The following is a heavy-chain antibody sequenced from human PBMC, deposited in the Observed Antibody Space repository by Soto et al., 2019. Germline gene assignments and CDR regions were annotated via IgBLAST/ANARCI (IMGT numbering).Heavy chain of an antibody. D-gene: IGHD2-15*01. CDR2: ISSSSSTK. CDR3: ARDIDG. V-gene: IGHV3-48*01. J-gene: IGHJ4*02. Sequence: EVQVVESGGGLVQPGGSLRLSCAASGFTFSSYSMNWVRQAPGKGLEWVSYISSSSSTKFYADSLKGRFTISRDKDRNPLYLQMNSLRAEDTAVYYCARDIDGGGQGTLVTVSS. CDR1: GFTFSSYS.